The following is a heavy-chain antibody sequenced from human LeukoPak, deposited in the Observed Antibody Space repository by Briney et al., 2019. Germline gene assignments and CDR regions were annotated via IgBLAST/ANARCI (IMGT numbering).Heavy chain of an antibody. CDR2: INHSGST. D-gene: IGHD1-26*01. Sequence: SETLSLTCAVYGGSFSGYYWSWTRQPPGKGLEWIGEINHSGSTNYNPSLKSRVTISVDTSKNQFSLKLSSVTAADTAVYYCARARWDGPFDYWGQGTLVTVSS. CDR1: GGSFSGYY. J-gene: IGHJ4*02. V-gene: IGHV4-34*01. CDR3: ARARWDGPFDY.